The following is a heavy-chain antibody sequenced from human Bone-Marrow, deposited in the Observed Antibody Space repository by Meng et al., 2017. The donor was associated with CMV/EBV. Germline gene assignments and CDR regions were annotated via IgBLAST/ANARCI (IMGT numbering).Heavy chain of an antibody. V-gene: IGHV6-1*01. CDR2: TYYRSKWYN. CDR3: ARDIAAAGTGGTFDP. Sequence: VSSNSAAWNWIRQSPSRGLEWLGRTYYRSKWYNDYAVSVKSRITINPDTSKNQFSLQLNSVTPEDTAVYYCARDIAAAGTGGTFDPWGQGTLVTLSS. D-gene: IGHD6-13*01. J-gene: IGHJ5*02. CDR1: VSSNSAA.